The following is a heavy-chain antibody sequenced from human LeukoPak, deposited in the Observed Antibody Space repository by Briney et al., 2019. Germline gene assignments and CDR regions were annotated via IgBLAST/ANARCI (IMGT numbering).Heavy chain of an antibody. J-gene: IGHJ4*02. CDR3: AKGYGGGCYPSGDF. D-gene: IGHD2-21*02. Sequence: PGGSLRLSCVASGFTLSHYSMNWVRQAPGEGLEWVSSVRRGGSYTHYAASVKGPFTISRDKANNPVYLAMNSLRAGDTALYYCAKGYGGGCYPSGDFWGEGALVTV. CDR1: GFTLSHYS. CDR2: VRRGGSYT. V-gene: IGHV3-21*01.